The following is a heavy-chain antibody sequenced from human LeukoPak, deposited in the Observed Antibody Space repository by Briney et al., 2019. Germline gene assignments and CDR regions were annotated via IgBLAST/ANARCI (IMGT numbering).Heavy chain of an antibody. J-gene: IGHJ3*02. CDR1: GGSFSGYY. Sequence: SETLSLTCAVYGGSFSGYYWSWIRQPPGKGLEWIGEINHSGSTNYNPSLKSRVTLSVDTSKNQFSLKLSSVTAADTAVYYCARVPIVVPAAIDAFDIWGQGTMVTVSS. CDR3: ARVPIVVPAAIDAFDI. D-gene: IGHD2-2*01. CDR2: INHSGST. V-gene: IGHV4-34*01.